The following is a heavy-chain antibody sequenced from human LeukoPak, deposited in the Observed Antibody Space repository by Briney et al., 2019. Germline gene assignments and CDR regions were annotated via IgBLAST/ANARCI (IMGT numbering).Heavy chain of an antibody. Sequence: SETLSLTCTVSGGSISSHYWSWIRQPPGKGLEWIGYISYIGSTIYSPSLKSRVTISVDTSKNQFSLRLSSVTAADTAVYYCAGDHLALNALDIWGQGTMVTVSS. CDR3: AGDHLALNALDI. CDR2: ISYIGST. J-gene: IGHJ3*02. V-gene: IGHV4-59*11. CDR1: GGSISSHY.